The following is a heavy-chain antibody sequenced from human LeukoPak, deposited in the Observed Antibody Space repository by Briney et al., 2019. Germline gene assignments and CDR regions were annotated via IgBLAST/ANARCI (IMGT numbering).Heavy chain of an antibody. V-gene: IGHV1-2*02. CDR1: GYTFTGYY. J-gene: IGHJ6*02. CDR3: ASRGSSSSWAYYYGMDV. Sequence: GASVKVSCKASGYTFTGYYMHWVRQAPGQGLEWMGWINPNSGGTNYAQKFQGRVTMTRDTSISTAYMELSRLRSDDTAVYYCASRGSSSSWAYYYGMDVWGQGTTVTVSS. CDR2: INPNSGGT. D-gene: IGHD6-13*01.